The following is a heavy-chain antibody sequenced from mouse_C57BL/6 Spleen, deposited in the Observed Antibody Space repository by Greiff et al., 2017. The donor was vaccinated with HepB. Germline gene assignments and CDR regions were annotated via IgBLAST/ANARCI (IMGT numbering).Heavy chain of an antibody. CDR1: GYAFSSSW. Sequence: QVQLQQSGPELVKPGASVKISCKASGYAFSSSWMNWVKQRPGKGLEWIGRIYPGDGDTNYNGKFKGKATLTADKSSSTAYMQLSSLTSEDSAVYFCANYGSSPYWYVDVWGTGTTVTVSS. D-gene: IGHD1-1*01. V-gene: IGHV1-82*01. CDR2: IYPGDGDT. J-gene: IGHJ1*03. CDR3: ANYGSSPYWYVDV.